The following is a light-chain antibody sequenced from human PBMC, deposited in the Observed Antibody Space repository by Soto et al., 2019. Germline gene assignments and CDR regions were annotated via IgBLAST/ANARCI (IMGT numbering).Light chain of an antibody. CDR1: SSNIGNNH. V-gene: IGLV1-47*02. J-gene: IGLJ3*02. CDR2: SNK. Sequence: QSVLTQPPSASGTPGQRVTISCSGSSSNIGNNHVYWYQQLPGTAPKLLIYSNKQRPSGVPDRFSGSKSGTSASLAISGLRSEDEADYYCATWDDSLSGWVFGGGTKVTVL. CDR3: ATWDDSLSGWV.